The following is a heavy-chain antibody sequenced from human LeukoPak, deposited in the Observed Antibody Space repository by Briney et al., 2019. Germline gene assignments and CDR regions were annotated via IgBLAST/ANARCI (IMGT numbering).Heavy chain of an antibody. CDR1: GGSFSGYY. D-gene: IGHD3-10*01. CDR2: INHSGST. V-gene: IGHV4-34*01. Sequence: SETLSLTCTVYGGSFSGYYWSWIRQPPGKGLEWIGEINHSGSTNYNPSLKSRVTISVDTSKNQFSLKLSSVTAADTAVYYCWGSGTPSTTDYFDYWGQGTLVTVSS. J-gene: IGHJ4*02. CDR3: WGSGTPSTTDYFDY.